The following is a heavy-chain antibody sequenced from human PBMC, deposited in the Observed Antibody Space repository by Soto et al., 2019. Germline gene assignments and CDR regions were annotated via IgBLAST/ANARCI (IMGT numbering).Heavy chain of an antibody. CDR3: ARANRPITMTYLNWFDP. Sequence: SETLSLTCTVSGGSISSYYWSWIRQPPGKGLEWVGYIYHSGSTYYNPSLKSRVTISVDRSKNRFPLNLNSVTAADTAVYYCARANRPITMTYLNWFDPLGQGTLVTVSS. J-gene: IGHJ5*02. CDR2: IYHSGST. CDR1: GGSISSYY. V-gene: IGHV4-59*12. D-gene: IGHD3-22*01.